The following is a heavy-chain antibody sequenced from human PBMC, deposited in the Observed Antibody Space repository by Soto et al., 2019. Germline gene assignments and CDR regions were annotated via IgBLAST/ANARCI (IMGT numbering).Heavy chain of an antibody. V-gene: IGHV3-74*01. CDR3: AREAAVAGTVFDY. Sequence: PGGSLRLSCGASGITVSSYWMHWVRQAPGKGLVWVSRINRDGGSTNYADSVKGRFTISRDNAKNTLYLQMNSLRAEDTAVYYCAREAAVAGTVFDYWGQGILVTVSS. D-gene: IGHD6-19*01. CDR1: GITVSSYW. CDR2: INRDGGST. J-gene: IGHJ4*02.